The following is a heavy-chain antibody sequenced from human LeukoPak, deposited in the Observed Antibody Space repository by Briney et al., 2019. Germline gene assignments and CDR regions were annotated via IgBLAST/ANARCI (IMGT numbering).Heavy chain of an antibody. D-gene: IGHD6-19*01. Sequence: GGSLRLSCAASGFTFSSYGMHWVRQAPGKGLEWVAVIWYDGSNKYYADSVKGRFTISRDNSKNTLYLQMSSLRVEDTAVYYCASSRSGWIYFDYWGQGTLVTVSS. CDR2: IWYDGSNK. CDR1: GFTFSSYG. CDR3: ASSRSGWIYFDY. V-gene: IGHV3-33*01. J-gene: IGHJ4*02.